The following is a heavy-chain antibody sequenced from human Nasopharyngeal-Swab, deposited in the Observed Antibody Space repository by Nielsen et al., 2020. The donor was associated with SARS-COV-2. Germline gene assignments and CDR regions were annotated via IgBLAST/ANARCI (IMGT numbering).Heavy chain of an antibody. CDR2: ISSSSSTI. J-gene: IGHJ6*02. CDR3: ARGATILGGHASRMDV. CDR1: GFTFSSYS. V-gene: IGHV3-48*02. Sequence: GESLKISCAASGFTFSSYSMNWVRQAPGKGLEWVSYISSSSSTIYYADSVKGRFTISRDNAKNSLYLQMNSLRDEGTAVYYCARGATILGGHASRMDVWGQGTTVTVSS. D-gene: IGHD3-3*01.